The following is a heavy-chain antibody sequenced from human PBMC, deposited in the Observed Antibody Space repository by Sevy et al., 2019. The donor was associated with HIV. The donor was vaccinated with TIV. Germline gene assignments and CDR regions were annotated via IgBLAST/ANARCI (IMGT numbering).Heavy chain of an antibody. D-gene: IGHD1-1*01. Sequence: SETLSLTCTVSGGSLNNYFWSWLRQPPGKGLEWIGYMYSSGSTNYNPSLKSRVTISVDTSKNQFSLNVRSVTAADTAVYYCARESIGATGDFDYWGQGTLVTVSS. CDR3: ARESIGATGDFDY. J-gene: IGHJ4*02. CDR2: MYSSGST. CDR1: GGSLNNYF. V-gene: IGHV4-59*01.